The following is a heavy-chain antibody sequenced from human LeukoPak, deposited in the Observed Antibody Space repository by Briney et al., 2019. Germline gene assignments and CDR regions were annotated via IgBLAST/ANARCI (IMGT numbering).Heavy chain of an antibody. Sequence: PGGSLRLSCAASGFTSSSYWMSWVRQAPGKGLEWVANIEQDGNEKYYVDSVKGRFTISRDNAKNSLYLQMNSLRADDTAVYYCARARYSPYAFDIWGQGTMVTVSS. CDR3: ARARYSPYAFDI. J-gene: IGHJ3*02. V-gene: IGHV3-7*01. CDR2: IEQDGNEK. CDR1: GFTSSSYW. D-gene: IGHD3-9*01.